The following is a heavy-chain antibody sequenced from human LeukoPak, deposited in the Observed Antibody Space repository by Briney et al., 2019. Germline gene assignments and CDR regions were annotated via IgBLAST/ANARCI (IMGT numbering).Heavy chain of an antibody. V-gene: IGHV3-73*01. J-gene: IGHJ4*02. Sequence: GGSLRLSCAASGFVFSDSAVHWVRQTSGTGLEWIGLIRGKAKNYATAHAASVRGRFSVSRDDSKRTAYLEMNSLKTEDTAVYYCTSPAHDFDFWSGYYSFWGPGTLVTVSS. CDR2: IRGKAKNYAT. CDR1: GFVFSDSA. CDR3: TSPAHDFDFWSGYYSF. D-gene: IGHD3-3*01.